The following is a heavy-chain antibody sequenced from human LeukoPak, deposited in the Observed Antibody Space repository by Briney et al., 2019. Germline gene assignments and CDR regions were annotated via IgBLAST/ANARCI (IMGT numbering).Heavy chain of an antibody. CDR1: GGSISTFY. J-gene: IGHJ5*02. CDR2: IYYRGST. CDR3: ARGGVFPRQFDP. D-gene: IGHD3-16*01. V-gene: IGHV4-59*01. Sequence: PSETLSLTCTVSGGSISTFYWSWIRQPQGKGLEWIGYIYYRGSTTYNPSLKSRVTISVDTPKNQFSLNLTSVAAADTAVYYCARGGVFPRQFDPWGQGTLVTVSS.